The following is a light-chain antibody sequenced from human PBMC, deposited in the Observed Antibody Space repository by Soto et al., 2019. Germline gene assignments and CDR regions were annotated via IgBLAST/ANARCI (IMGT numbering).Light chain of an antibody. CDR3: REYGSSAHT. CDR1: QSVSSSS. J-gene: IGKJ2*01. V-gene: IGKV3D-20*01. Sequence: ELVLTQSPATMSLSPGVRATLSCGASQSVSSSSLAWYQQKPGLAPRLLIYEAAYIAPSIPDRFSGSGAGTDLTLTFSGLEPVDFAVYYCREYGSSAHTFGHGTKLEIK. CDR2: EAA.